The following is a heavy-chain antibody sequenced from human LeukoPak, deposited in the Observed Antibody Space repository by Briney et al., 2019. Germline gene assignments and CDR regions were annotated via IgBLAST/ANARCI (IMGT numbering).Heavy chain of an antibody. Sequence: PGGSLRLSCAASGFTFSSYWMSWVRQAPGKGLEWVANIKQDGSEKYYVDSVKGRFTISRDNAKNSLYLQMNSLRAEDTAVYYCARDSGLLWFRWYYFDYWGQGTLVTVSS. CDR1: GFTFSSYW. CDR2: IKQDGSEK. CDR3: ARDSGLLWFRWYYFDY. J-gene: IGHJ4*02. V-gene: IGHV3-7*01. D-gene: IGHD3-10*01.